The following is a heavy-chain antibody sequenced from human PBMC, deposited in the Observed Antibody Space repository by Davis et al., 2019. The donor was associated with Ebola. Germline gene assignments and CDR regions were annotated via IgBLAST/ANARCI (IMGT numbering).Heavy chain of an antibody. V-gene: IGHV4-34*01. Sequence: MPSEILSLTCAVYGGSFTGYYWSWIRQPPGKGLEWIGEINHSGSTNYNPSLKSRVTISVDTSKNQFSLKLSSVTAADTAVYYCARGRNYYESHFDYWGQGTLVTVSS. J-gene: IGHJ4*02. CDR2: INHSGST. D-gene: IGHD3-22*01. CDR3: ARGRNYYESHFDY. CDR1: GGSFTGYY.